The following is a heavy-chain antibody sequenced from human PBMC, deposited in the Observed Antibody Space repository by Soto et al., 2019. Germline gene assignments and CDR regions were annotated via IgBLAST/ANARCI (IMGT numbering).Heavy chain of an antibody. V-gene: IGHV1-18*01. J-gene: IGHJ2*01. D-gene: IGHD6-19*01. CDR2: ISASNGNT. CDR1: GYTFTSSG. CDR3: ALAGDRDWYFDL. Sequence: GASVKVSCKASGYTFTSSGISWVRQAPGQALEWMGWISASNGNTNYAQKFQGRVTMTRDTSTSTVYMGLSSLRTEDTAVYYCALAGDRDWYFDLWGRGTLVTVSS.